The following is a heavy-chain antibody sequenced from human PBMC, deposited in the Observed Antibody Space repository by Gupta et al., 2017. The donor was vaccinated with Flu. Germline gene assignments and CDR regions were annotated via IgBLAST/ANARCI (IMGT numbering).Heavy chain of an antibody. CDR3: AHSVQLWTPFDY. D-gene: IGHD5-18*01. CDR2: IYWNDDK. J-gene: IGHJ4*02. Sequence: QITLKESGPKLVKPTQPLTLTGTFSGFSLSTSGVGVGWIRQPPGKALEWLALIYWNDDKRYSPPLKSRLTITKDTSKNQVVLTMTNMDPVDTATYYCAHSVQLWTPFDYWGQGTLVTVSS. V-gene: IGHV2-5*01. CDR1: GFSLSTSGVG.